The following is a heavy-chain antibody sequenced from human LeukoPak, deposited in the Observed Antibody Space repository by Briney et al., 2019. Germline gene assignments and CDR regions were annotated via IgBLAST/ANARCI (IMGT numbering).Heavy chain of an antibody. J-gene: IGHJ3*01. CDR2: IGYGGSDT. CDR3: ARDGADNSGYYFGSL. CDR1: GFTLSSYE. D-gene: IGHD3-22*01. V-gene: IGHV3-23*01. Sequence: GGSLRLSCTVSGFTLSSYEMTWFRQAPGKGLEWVSSIGYGGSDTHYADSVKGRFTISRDNSKSTLYLQLNSLRADDTAVYYCARDGADNSGYYFGSLWGQGTVVTVSS.